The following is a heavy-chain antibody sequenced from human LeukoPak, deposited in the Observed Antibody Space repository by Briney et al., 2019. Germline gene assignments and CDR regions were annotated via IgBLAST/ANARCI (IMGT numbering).Heavy chain of an antibody. Sequence: GGSLRLSCAASGFTFSSTSMSWVRQAPGKGLEWVAVTVGGGDGTYYADSVKGRFTISRDNSNNTLYLQMNSLRAEDTAVYYCARDFPSHTYYYDSSGPHPPDYWGQGTLVTVSS. V-gene: IGHV3-23*01. D-gene: IGHD3-22*01. J-gene: IGHJ4*02. CDR2: TVGGGDGT. CDR1: GFTFSSTS. CDR3: ARDFPSHTYYYDSSGPHPPDY.